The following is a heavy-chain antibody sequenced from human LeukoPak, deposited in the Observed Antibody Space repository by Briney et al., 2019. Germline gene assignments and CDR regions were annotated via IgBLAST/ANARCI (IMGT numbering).Heavy chain of an antibody. J-gene: IGHJ6*02. CDR3: ASPTKTYYYYGMDI. CDR1: GYTFTSYG. D-gene: IGHD2-8*01. CDR2: ISAYNGNT. Sequence: ASVKVSCKASGYTFTSYGISWVRQAPGQGLEWMGWISAYNGNTNYAQKLQGRVTMTTDTSTSTAYMELRSLRSDDTAVYYCASPTKTYYYYGMDIWGQGTTVTVSS. V-gene: IGHV1-18*01.